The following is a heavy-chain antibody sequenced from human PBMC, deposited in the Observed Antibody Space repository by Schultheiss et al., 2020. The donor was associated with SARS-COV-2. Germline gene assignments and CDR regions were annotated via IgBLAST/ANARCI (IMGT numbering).Heavy chain of an antibody. D-gene: IGHD5-18*01. J-gene: IGHJ5*02. Sequence: SGPTLVKPTETLTLTCTVSGFSLSNARMGVSWIRQPPGKALEWLAHIFSNDEKSYSTSLKSRLTISKDTSKSQVVLTMTNMDPVDTATYYCARTWIQLWPPRVDNWFDPWGQGTLVTVSS. CDR2: IFSNDEK. CDR3: ARTWIQLWPPRVDNWFDP. V-gene: IGHV2-26*01. CDR1: GFSLSNARMG.